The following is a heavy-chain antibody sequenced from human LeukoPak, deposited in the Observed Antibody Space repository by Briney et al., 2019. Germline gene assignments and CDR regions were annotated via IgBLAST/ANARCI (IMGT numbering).Heavy chain of an antibody. J-gene: IGHJ4*02. D-gene: IGHD3-10*01. Sequence: GASVKVSCKASGYTFTSYYMHWVRQAPGQGLEWMGWINPNSGGTNYAQKFQGRVTMTRDTSISTAYMELSRLRSDDTAVYYCARGDERNYYAFDYWGQGTLVTVSS. CDR3: ARGDERNYYAFDY. CDR1: GYTFTSYY. CDR2: INPNSGGT. V-gene: IGHV1-2*02.